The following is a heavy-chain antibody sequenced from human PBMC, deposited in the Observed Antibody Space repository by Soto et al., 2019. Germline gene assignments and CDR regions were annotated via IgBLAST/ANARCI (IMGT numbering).Heavy chain of an antibody. Sequence: LRLSCAASGFTFTSYAMNWVRLAPGKGLEWVSAISGTGYNTYYADSVKGRYTISRDNTKNTLYLQMNSLRAEDTAVYYCAKAGFSSSWSPTYFDYWGQGTLVTVSS. V-gene: IGHV3-23*01. CDR2: ISGTGYNT. J-gene: IGHJ4*02. D-gene: IGHD6-13*01. CDR1: GFTFTSYA. CDR3: AKAGFSSSWSPTYFDY.